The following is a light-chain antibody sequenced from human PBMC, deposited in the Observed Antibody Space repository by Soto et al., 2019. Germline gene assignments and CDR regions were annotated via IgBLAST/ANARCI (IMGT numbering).Light chain of an antibody. CDR3: SSYSISTAYL. Sequence: QSALTQPASVSGSPGQSITISCTGTSSDVGGYDYVSWYQLHPGKAPKLILFEVSNRPSGVSYRFSGSKSGNTASLTISGLQAEDEADYFCSSYSISTAYLFGTGTRSPS. CDR1: SSDVGGYDY. V-gene: IGLV2-14*01. J-gene: IGLJ1*01. CDR2: EVS.